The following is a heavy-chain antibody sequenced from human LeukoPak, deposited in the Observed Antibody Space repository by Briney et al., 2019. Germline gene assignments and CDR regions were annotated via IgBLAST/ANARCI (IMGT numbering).Heavy chain of an antibody. Sequence: QPGGSLRLSCAASGFTFSRYAIHWVRQAPGKGLEWVSVISYDGINKYYADSVKGRFTLSRDNSKNTLSLQMNSLRTEDTAVYYCAREERFLQWPYYNGMDVWGQGTTVTVSS. J-gene: IGHJ6*02. V-gene: IGHV3-30-3*01. CDR2: ISYDGINK. D-gene: IGHD3-3*01. CDR3: AREERFLQWPYYNGMDV. CDR1: GFTFSRYA.